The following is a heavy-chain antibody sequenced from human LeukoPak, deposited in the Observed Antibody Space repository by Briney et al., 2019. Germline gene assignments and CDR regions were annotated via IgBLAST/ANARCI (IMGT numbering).Heavy chain of an antibody. V-gene: IGHV4-34*01. Sequence: SETLSLTCAVYGGSFSGYYWSWIRQPPGKGLEWIGEINHSGSTNYNPSLKSRVTISVDTSKNQFSLKLSSVTAADTAVYYCARVGGYCSGGSCYRYYFDYWGQGTLVTVSS. CDR1: GGSFSGYY. D-gene: IGHD2-15*01. CDR3: ARVGGYCSGGSCYRYYFDY. J-gene: IGHJ4*02. CDR2: INHSGST.